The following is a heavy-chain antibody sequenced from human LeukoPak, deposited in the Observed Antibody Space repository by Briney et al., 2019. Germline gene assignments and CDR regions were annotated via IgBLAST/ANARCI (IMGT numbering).Heavy chain of an antibody. Sequence: GASVKVSCKASGYTFTGYYMHWVRQAPGQGLEWMGWINPNSGGTNYAQKFQGRVTMTRDTSISTAYMELSRLRSDDTAVYYCARQYCSSTSCYSGWFDPWGQGTLVTVSS. CDR3: ARQYCSSTSCYSGWFDP. CDR1: GYTFTGYY. V-gene: IGHV1-2*02. J-gene: IGHJ5*02. D-gene: IGHD2-2*01. CDR2: INPNSGGT.